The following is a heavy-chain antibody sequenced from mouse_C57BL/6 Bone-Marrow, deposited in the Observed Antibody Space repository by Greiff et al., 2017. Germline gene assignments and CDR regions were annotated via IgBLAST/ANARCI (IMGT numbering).Heavy chain of an antibody. CDR1: GYSITSGYD. CDR2: ISYSGST. V-gene: IGHV3-1*01. CDR3: AREEYYGMNAWFAY. J-gene: IGHJ3*01. D-gene: IGHD1-1*01. Sequence: ESGPGMVKPSQSLSLTCTVTGYSITSGYDWHWIRHFPGNKLEWMGYISYSGSTNYNPSLNSRISITHATSKNHFFLKLNSVTTEDTATYECAREEYYGMNAWFAYWGQGTLVTVAA.